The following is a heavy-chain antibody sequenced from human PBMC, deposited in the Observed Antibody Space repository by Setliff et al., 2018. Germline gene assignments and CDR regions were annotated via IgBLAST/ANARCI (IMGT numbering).Heavy chain of an antibody. D-gene: IGHD1-26*01. Sequence: ASVKVSCKASGYTFTSYGFSWVRQAPGQGLEWMGWISAYNGNTNYGQKYQGRVTMTTDTSTNTVYMELRSLRSDDTAVYFCVRRYSGGGLMWGQGTMVTVSS. CDR3: VRRYSGGGLM. CDR2: ISAYNGNT. J-gene: IGHJ3*01. CDR1: GYTFTSYG. V-gene: IGHV1-18*01.